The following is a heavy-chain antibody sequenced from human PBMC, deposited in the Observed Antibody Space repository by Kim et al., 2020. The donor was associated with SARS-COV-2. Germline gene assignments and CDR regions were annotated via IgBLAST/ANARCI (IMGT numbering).Heavy chain of an antibody. CDR3: AKEFGSSWYPPFDP. Sequence: ADPVKGRLTNTRDNSKNTLYLQMNSLRAEDTAVYYCAKEFGSSWYPPFDPWGQGTLVTVSS. J-gene: IGHJ5*02. V-gene: IGHV3-23*03. D-gene: IGHD6-13*01.